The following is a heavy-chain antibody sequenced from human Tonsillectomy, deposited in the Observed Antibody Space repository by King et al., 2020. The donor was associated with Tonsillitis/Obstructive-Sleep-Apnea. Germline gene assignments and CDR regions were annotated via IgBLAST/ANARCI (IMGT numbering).Heavy chain of an antibody. CDR1: GFTFSKYW. CDR2: INSDGSST. V-gene: IGHV3-74*01. J-gene: IGHJ6*02. CDR3: AREKGDIVVVPAAMRAYYYYGMDV. D-gene: IGHD2-2*01. Sequence: VQLVESGGGLVQPGGSLRLSCAASGFTFSKYWMHWVRQAPGKGLVWVSRINSDGSSTSYADSVKGRFTISRDNAKNTLYLQMNSLRAEDTAVYYCAREKGDIVVVPAAMRAYYYYGMDVWGQGTTVTVSS.